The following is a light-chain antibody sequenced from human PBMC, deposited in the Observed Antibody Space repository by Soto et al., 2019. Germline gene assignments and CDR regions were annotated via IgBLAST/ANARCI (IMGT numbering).Light chain of an antibody. CDR2: AAP. J-gene: IGKJ5*01. V-gene: IGKV1-9*01. CDR3: QQRSNWPPIT. CDR1: QGISSS. Sequence: EIQLTQYPSFLSASVGDRFTITCLASQGISSSLAWYQQRAGKSPKFLIYAAPTLQSGAPSRFSGSGSGTEFALKISSLQPEDFAVYYCQQRSNWPPITFGQGNRLEI.